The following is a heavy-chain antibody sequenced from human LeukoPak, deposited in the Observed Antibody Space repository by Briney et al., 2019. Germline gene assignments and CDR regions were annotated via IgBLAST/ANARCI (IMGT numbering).Heavy chain of an antibody. CDR3: ARGSSNFYFDY. Sequence: PGGSLRLSCAASGFTFRSYSMNWVRQAPGKGREGVSYISSDSSSIHYADSVKGRFTISRDNAKNSLYLQVNSLRVEDTAVYYCARGSSNFYFDYWGQGTLVTVSS. J-gene: IGHJ4*02. CDR1: GFTFRSYS. V-gene: IGHV3-48*01. CDR2: ISSDSSSI. D-gene: IGHD2-2*01.